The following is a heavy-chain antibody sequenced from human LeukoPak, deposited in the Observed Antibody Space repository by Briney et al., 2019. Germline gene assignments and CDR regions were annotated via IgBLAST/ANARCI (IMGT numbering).Heavy chain of an antibody. Sequence: ASVKVSCKASGYTFTGYYMHWVRQAPGQGLEWMGWINPNSGGTNYARKLQGRVTMTTDTSTSTAYMELRSLRSDDTAVYYCARDAGGSYQNFDYWGQGTLVTVSS. CDR3: ARDAGGSYQNFDY. J-gene: IGHJ4*02. V-gene: IGHV1-2*02. CDR1: GYTFTGYY. CDR2: INPNSGGT. D-gene: IGHD1-26*01.